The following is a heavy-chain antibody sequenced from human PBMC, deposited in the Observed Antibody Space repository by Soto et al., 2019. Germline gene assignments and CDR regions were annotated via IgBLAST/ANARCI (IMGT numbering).Heavy chain of an antibody. CDR3: ARLLWHPYGMDV. Sequence: KPSETLSLTCAVYGGSFSGYYWSWIRQPPGKGLEWIGEINHSGSTNYNPSLKSRVTISVDTSKNQFSLKLSSVTAADTAVYYCARLLWHPYGMDVWGQGTTVTVSS. CDR1: GGSFSGYY. D-gene: IGHD3-10*01. CDR2: INHSGST. V-gene: IGHV4-34*01. J-gene: IGHJ6*02.